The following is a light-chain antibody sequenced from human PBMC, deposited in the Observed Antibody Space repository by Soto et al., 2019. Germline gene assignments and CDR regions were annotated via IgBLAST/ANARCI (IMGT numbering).Light chain of an antibody. V-gene: IGLV1-40*01. J-gene: IGLJ1*01. Sequence: QSVLTQPPSVSGAPGQRVTISCTGSSSNIGAGYDVHWYLQLPGTAPKLLVYTNNNRPSGVPGRFSGSKSGTSASLAITGLQAEDEADYYCQSYDNRLSAYVFGTGTKVTV. CDR1: SSNIGAGYD. CDR3: QSYDNRLSAYV. CDR2: TNN.